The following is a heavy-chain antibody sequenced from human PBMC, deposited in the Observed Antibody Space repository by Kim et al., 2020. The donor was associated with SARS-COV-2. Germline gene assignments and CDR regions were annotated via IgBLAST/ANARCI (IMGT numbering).Heavy chain of an antibody. V-gene: IGHV3-9*01. D-gene: IGHD4-17*01. CDR3: AKEDYGDYYFDS. J-gene: IGHJ4*02. Sequence: GYADSVKGRFTISRDNAKNSLYLKMNSLRAEETALYYCAKEDYGDYYFDSWGQGTLVTVSS.